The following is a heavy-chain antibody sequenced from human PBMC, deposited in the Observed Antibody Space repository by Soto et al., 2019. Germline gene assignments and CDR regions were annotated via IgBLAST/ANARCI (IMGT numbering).Heavy chain of an antibody. CDR2: IYYSGST. CDR1: GGSISSGGYY. J-gene: IGHJ5*02. CDR3: ARGELRFWFDP. Sequence: QVQLQESGPGLVKPSQTLSLTCTVSGGSISSGGYYWSWIRQHPGKGLEWIGYIYYSGSTYYNPSLRSRVTISVDTSKNQFSLKLSSVTAADTAVYSCARGELRFWFDPWGQGTLVTVSS. V-gene: IGHV4-31*03. D-gene: IGHD1-26*01.